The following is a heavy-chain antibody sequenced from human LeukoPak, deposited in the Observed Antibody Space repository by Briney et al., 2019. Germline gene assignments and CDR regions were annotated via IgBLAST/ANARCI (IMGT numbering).Heavy chain of an antibody. V-gene: IGHV1-69*04. D-gene: IGHD1-20*01. CDR2: IIPIYGIA. J-gene: IGHJ3*02. Sequence: SVKVSCKASGGTFSSYAISWVRQAPGQGLEWMGRIIPIYGIANYAQKFQGRVTITADKSTSTAYMELSSLRSEDTAVYYCARDRAITGTTDAFDIWGQGTMVTVSS. CDR1: GGTFSSYA. CDR3: ARDRAITGTTDAFDI.